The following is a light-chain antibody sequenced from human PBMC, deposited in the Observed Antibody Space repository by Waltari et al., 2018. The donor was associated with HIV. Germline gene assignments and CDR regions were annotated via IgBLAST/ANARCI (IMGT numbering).Light chain of an antibody. CDR1: SSNLGLDYD. CDR2: ANI. Sequence: QSVLTQPPSLSGAPGQRVTISCTGSSSNLGLDYDVQWYPQLPGTAPKLLVYANINRPSGVPDRFSGSKSGISASLAITGLQAEDEANYYCQSYDNSLSAWVFGGGTKVTVL. J-gene: IGLJ3*02. V-gene: IGLV1-40*01. CDR3: QSYDNSLSAWV.